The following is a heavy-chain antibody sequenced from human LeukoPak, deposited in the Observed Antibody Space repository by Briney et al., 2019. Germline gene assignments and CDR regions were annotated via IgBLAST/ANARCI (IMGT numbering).Heavy chain of an antibody. Sequence: QPGRSLRLSCAASGFSFSSYGMHWVRQAPGKGLERVAVISYDGSNKYYADSVKGRFTISRDNFKNTLYLQMNSLRAEDTAVYYCAKAGYSSGWTRDYFDYWGQGTLVTVSS. CDR2: ISYDGSNK. CDR1: GFSFSSYG. CDR3: AKAGYSSGWTRDYFDY. V-gene: IGHV3-30*18. D-gene: IGHD6-19*01. J-gene: IGHJ4*02.